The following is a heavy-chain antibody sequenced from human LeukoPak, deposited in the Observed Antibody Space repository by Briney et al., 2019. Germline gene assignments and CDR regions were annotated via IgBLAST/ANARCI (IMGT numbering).Heavy chain of an antibody. D-gene: IGHD3-22*01. Sequence: GGSLRLSCAASGFTVSSNYMSWVRQAPGKGLEWVSVIYSGGSTYYADSVKGRFTISRDNSKNTLYLQMNSLRAEDTAVYYSASSPWGGYYDSNGYPEYWGQGTLVTVSS. CDR3: ASSPWGGYYDSNGYPEY. CDR1: GFTVSSNY. J-gene: IGHJ4*02. CDR2: IYSGGST. V-gene: IGHV3-66*01.